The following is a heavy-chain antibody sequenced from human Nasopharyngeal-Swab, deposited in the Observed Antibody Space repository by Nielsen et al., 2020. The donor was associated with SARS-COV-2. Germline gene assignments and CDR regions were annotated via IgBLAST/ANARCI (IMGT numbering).Heavy chain of an antibody. D-gene: IGHD4-17*01. CDR1: GYTFTSYA. J-gene: IGHJ5*02. V-gene: IGHV1-2*06. CDR2: IDPNTGGT. CDR3: ARALSARTTFNCLGP. Sequence: ASVKVSCKASGYTFTSYAMNWVRQAPGQGLEWMGRIDPNTGGTSSAQIFQGRVTMTRDTSISTVYIEVTSLTSDDTAVYYCARALSARTTFNCLGPWGQGTLVTVSS.